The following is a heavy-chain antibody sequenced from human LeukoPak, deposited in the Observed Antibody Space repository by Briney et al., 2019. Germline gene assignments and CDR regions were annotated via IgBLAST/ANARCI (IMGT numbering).Heavy chain of an antibody. CDR2: IFPIFGTA. D-gene: IGHD6-13*01. CDR1: GGTFISYA. CDR3: ASMQEYSSSWYYFDY. J-gene: IGHJ4*02. Sequence: ASVKVSCTASGGTFISYAISWVRQAPGQGLEWMGGIFPIFGTANYAQKFQGRVTITADESTGTAYMELSSLGSEDTAVYYCASMQEYSSSWYYFDYWGQGTLVTVSS. V-gene: IGHV1-69*13.